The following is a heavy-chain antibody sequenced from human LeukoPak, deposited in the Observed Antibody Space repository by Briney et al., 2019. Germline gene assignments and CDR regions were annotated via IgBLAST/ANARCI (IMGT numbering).Heavy chain of an antibody. J-gene: IGHJ4*02. CDR2: IGASGGST. D-gene: IGHD3-9*01. Sequence: GGSLRLSCATSGFTFSSYAMSWVRQAPGKGLEWVSGIGASGGSTYYADSVKGRFTISRDNSKNTLYLQMNSLRTEDTAVYYCAKAEGYDILTGLDHWGQGTLVTVSS. CDR3: AKAEGYDILTGLDH. V-gene: IGHV3-23*01. CDR1: GFTFSSYA.